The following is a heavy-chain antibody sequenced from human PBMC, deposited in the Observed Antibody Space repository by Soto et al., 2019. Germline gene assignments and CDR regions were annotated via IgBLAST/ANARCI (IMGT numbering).Heavy chain of an antibody. J-gene: IGHJ4*02. CDR1: GYTFTYCS. D-gene: IGHD2-2*02. CDR3: AKSATVPAAIAY. V-gene: IGHV1-3*01. CDR2: ITLYNGNT. Sequence: ASVKVSCKASGYTFTYCSLHWLQQAPGQGLERMRWITLYNGNTNYSQKFQGRVTITRDTSASTAYMELSSLRSEDTAVYYCAKSATVPAAIAYWGQGTLVTVSS.